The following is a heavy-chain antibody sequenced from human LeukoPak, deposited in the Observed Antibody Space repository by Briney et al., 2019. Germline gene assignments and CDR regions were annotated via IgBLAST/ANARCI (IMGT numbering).Heavy chain of an antibody. CDR2: IIPIFGTA. Sequence: VASVKVSCKASGGTFSSYAISWVRQAPGQGLEWMGGIIPIFGTANYAQKFQGRVTITADESTSTAYMELSSLRSEDTAVYYCAREGDGGNWDAFDIWGQGTMVTVSS. D-gene: IGHD4-23*01. V-gene: IGHV1-69*13. CDR1: GGTFSSYA. J-gene: IGHJ3*02. CDR3: AREGDGGNWDAFDI.